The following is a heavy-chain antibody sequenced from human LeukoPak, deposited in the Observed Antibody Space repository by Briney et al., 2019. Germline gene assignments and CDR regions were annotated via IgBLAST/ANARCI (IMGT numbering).Heavy chain of an antibody. J-gene: IGHJ4*02. CDR2: IYSGGST. Sequence: GGFLRLSCAASGFTVSSNYMSWVRQAPGKGLEWVSVIYSGGSTYYADSVKGRFTISRDNSKNTLYLQMNSLRAEDTAVYYCAKVDTAMVDYWGQGTLVTVSS. V-gene: IGHV3-53*01. D-gene: IGHD5-18*01. CDR3: AKVDTAMVDY. CDR1: GFTVSSNY.